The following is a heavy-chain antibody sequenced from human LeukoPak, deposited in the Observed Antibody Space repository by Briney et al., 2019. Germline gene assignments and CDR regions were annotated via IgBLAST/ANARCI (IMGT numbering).Heavy chain of an antibody. V-gene: IGHV5-51*01. CDR3: ARLVEPAANPLWFGELLQGAGGDY. D-gene: IGHD3-10*01. CDR1: GYRFTSYW. J-gene: IGHJ4*02. CDR2: IYPGDSDT. Sequence: LKISCKGSGYRFTSYWIGWVRQMPGKGLEGMGMIYPGDSDTRYGPSFQGQVTNSDDKCRSTAYLQWSSLKPSDTAMYYCARLVEPAANPLWFGELLQGAGGDYWGQGTLVTVSS.